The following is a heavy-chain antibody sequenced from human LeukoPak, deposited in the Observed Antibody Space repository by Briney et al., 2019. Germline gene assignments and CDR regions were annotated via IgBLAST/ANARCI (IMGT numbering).Heavy chain of an antibody. CDR1: GYSISNGYY. V-gene: IGHV4-38-2*02. J-gene: IGHJ4*02. Sequence: SETLSLTCTVSGYSISNGYYWSWIRQPPGKGLEWIANVYHNGNTFYNPSLKSRVTISVDTSNNQFSLTLTSVTAADTAVYFCARETSRIIYYWGQGMLVTVSS. CDR2: VYHNGNT. CDR3: ARETSRIIYY.